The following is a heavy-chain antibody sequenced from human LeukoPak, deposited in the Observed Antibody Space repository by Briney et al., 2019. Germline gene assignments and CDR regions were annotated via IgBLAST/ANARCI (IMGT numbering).Heavy chain of an antibody. CDR2: IIPIFGTA. CDR1: GGTFSSYA. D-gene: IGHD3-22*01. CDR3: ARGRDYYDSSGYYYYYFDY. V-gene: IGHV1-69*13. Sequence: GASVKVSCKASGGTFSSYAISWLRQAPGQGLEWMGGIIPIFGTANYAQKFQGRVTITADESTSTAYMELSSLRSEDTAVYYCARGRDYYDSSGYYYYYFDYWGQGSLVTVSS. J-gene: IGHJ4*02.